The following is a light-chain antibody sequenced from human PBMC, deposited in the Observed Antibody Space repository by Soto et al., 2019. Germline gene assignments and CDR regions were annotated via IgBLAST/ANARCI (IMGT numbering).Light chain of an antibody. CDR2: DVT. V-gene: IGLV2-14*03. CDR3: SSYTSSSTLV. CDR1: TSDVGAYNY. J-gene: IGLJ3*02. Sequence: QSALTQPASVSGSLGQSITISCTGTTSDVGAYNYVSWYQQHPGKAPQLVIYDVTNRPSGVSNRFSGSKSGNTASLTISELQAEDEADYYCSSYTSSSTLVFGGGTKVTVL.